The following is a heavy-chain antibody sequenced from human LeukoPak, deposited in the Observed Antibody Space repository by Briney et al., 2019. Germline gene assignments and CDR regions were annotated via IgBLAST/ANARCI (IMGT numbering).Heavy chain of an antibody. J-gene: IGHJ4*02. V-gene: IGHV4-59*01. D-gene: IGHD1-7*01. Sequence: PSETLSLTCTVSGGSISSYYWSWIRQPPGKGLEWIGYIYYSGSTNYNPSLKSRVTISVDTSKNQFSLKLSSVTAADTAVYYCARDRLCSGTFDYWGQGTLVTVSS. CDR1: GGSISSYY. CDR2: IYYSGST. CDR3: ARDRLCSGTFDY.